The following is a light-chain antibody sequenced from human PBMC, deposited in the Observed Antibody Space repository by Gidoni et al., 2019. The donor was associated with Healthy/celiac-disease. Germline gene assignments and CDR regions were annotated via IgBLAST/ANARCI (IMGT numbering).Light chain of an antibody. V-gene: IGKV4-1*01. CDR1: QSVLYSSNTKNY. CDR3: QQYYSTPLT. J-gene: IGKJ4*01. CDR2: LES. Sequence: DIVMTQSPDSLAVSLGERATINCNSSQSVLYSSNTKNYLAWYKQKPGEPPKLLIYLESTRESGVPDRFSGSGSGTDFTLTISSLQAEDVAVYYCQQYYSTPLTFGGGTKVEIK.